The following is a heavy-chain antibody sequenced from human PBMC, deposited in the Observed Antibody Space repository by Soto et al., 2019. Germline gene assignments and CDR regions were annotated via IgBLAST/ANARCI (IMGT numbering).Heavy chain of an antibody. CDR2: ISGSGGST. CDR3: AKASLRFLEWLLYSH. CDR1: GFTFSSYA. V-gene: IGHV3-23*01. D-gene: IGHD3-3*01. J-gene: IGHJ4*02. Sequence: GGSLRLSCAASGFTFSSYAMSWVRQAPGKGLEWVSAISGSGGSTYYADSVKGRFTISRDNSKNTLYLKMNSLRAEDTAVYYCAKASLRFLEWLLYSHWGQGTLVTVSS.